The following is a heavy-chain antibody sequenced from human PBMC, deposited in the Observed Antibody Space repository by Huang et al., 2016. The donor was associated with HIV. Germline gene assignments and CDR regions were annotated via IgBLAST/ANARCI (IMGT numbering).Heavy chain of an antibody. CDR2: ISYDGSNK. Sequence: QVQLVESGGGVVQPGRSLRLSCAASGFTFSSYGMHWVRQAPGKGLGWVAVISYDGSNKYYADSVKGRFTISRDNSKNTLYLQMNSLRAEDTAVYYCASGREMATIFRRLLHSAQFDYWGQGTLVTVSS. D-gene: IGHD5-12*01. J-gene: IGHJ4*02. CDR1: GFTFSSYG. V-gene: IGHV3-30*03. CDR3: ASGREMATIFRRLLHSAQFDY.